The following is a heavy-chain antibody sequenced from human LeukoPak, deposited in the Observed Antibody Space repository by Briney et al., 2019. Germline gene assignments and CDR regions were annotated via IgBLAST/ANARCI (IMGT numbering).Heavy chain of an antibody. Sequence: SETLSLTCTVSGGSISSYYWSWIRQPPGKGLEWIGYIYYSGSTNYNPSLKSRVTISVDTSKNQLSLKLSSVTAADTAVYYCARGYCSGGSCYLYYFDYWGQGTLVTVSS. J-gene: IGHJ4*02. CDR1: GGSISSYY. V-gene: IGHV4-59*01. CDR3: ARGYCSGGSCYLYYFDY. D-gene: IGHD2-15*01. CDR2: IYYSGST.